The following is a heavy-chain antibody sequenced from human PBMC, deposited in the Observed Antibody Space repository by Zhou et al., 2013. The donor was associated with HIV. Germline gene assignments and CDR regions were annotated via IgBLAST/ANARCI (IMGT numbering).Heavy chain of an antibody. D-gene: IGHD4-17*01. CDR1: GYIFIDFY. Sequence: QVQLVQSGTEVRKPGASVRLSCKASGYIFIDFYIHWVRQAPGQGLDWMGWINPNTGVTHIAQKFQDRVSMTRDTPANTAYMDFSGLRSDDTAVYFCARGPTGKYGDSYYSYYMDVWDKGTTVTVSS. V-gene: IGHV1-2*02. CDR3: ARGPTGKYGDSYYSYYMDV. J-gene: IGHJ6*03. CDR2: INPNTGVT.